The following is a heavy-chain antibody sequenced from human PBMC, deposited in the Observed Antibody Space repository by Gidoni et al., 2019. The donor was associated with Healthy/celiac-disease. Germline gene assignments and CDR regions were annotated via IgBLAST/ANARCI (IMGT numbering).Heavy chain of an antibody. CDR2: ISGSGGST. V-gene: IGHV3-23*01. CDR3: AKGGVYSYGLDY. D-gene: IGHD5-18*01. Sequence: EVPLLESGGGLVPPGGSLRLSYAASGFTFSSYAMSWVRQAPGKGLDWVSAISGSGGSTSYADSVKGRFTISSDNSKNTLYLQMTSLSAEDTAVYYCAKGGVYSYGLDYWGQGTLVTVSS. J-gene: IGHJ4*02. CDR1: GFTFSSYA.